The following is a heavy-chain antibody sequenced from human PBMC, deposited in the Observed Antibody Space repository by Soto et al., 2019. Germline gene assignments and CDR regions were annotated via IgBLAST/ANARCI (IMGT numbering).Heavy chain of an antibody. D-gene: IGHD3-16*01. CDR2: IYYSGST. CDR1: GGSISNY. J-gene: IGHJ4*02. Sequence: QVQLQESGPGLVKPSETLSLTCTVSGGSISNYWSWIRQPPGKGLEWIGYIYYSGSTNYNPSLKSXVXIXXDTSKNQFSLKLSSVPAADTAVYSCARSRGGYFDYWGQGTLVTVSS. V-gene: IGHV4-59*01. CDR3: ARSRGGYFDY.